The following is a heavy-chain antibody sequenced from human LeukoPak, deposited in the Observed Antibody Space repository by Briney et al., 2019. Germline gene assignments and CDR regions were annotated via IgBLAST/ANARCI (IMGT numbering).Heavy chain of an antibody. Sequence: SETLSLTCTVSGGSISSYYWSWIRQPPGKGLEWIGYIYSSGSTNYNPSLRSRITISIDTSKNQFSLKLSSVTAADTAVYYCARVGIAARGGMDVWGQGTTVTVSS. CDR3: ARVGIAARGGMDV. D-gene: IGHD6-6*01. V-gene: IGHV4-59*12. J-gene: IGHJ6*02. CDR1: GGSISSYY. CDR2: IYSSGST.